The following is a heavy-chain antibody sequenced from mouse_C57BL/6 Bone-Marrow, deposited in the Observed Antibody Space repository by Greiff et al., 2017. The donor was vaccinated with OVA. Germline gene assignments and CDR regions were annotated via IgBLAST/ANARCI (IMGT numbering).Heavy chain of an antibody. J-gene: IGHJ1*03. D-gene: IGHD2-1*01. CDR1: GYSITSGYY. Sequence: VQLKESGPGLVKPSQSLSLTCSVTGYSITSGYYWNWIRQFPGNKLEWMGYISYDGSNNYNPSLKNRISITRDTSKNQFFLKLNSVTTEDTATYYCARVPFYYVNVWGTGTTVTVSS. V-gene: IGHV3-6*01. CDR2: ISYDGSN. CDR3: ARVPFYYVNV.